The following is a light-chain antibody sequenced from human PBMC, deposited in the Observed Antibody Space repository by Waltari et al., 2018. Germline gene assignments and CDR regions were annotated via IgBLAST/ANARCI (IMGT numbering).Light chain of an antibody. CDR1: ALPKQY. J-gene: IGLJ3*02. CDR3: QSADSSGTPWV. V-gene: IGLV3-25*03. CDR2: KDS. Sequence: SYELTQPPSVSVSPGQTARLTCSGDALPKQYADWYQQKPGQAPVLVIYKDSERPSGIPERFSGSSSGTTVTLTISGVQAEDEADYYCQSADSSGTPWVFGGGTKLTVL.